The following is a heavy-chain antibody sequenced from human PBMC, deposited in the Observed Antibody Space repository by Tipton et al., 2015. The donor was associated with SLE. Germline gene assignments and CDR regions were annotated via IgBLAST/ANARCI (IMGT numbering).Heavy chain of an antibody. CDR2: IYCSGST. V-gene: IGHV4-59*01. J-gene: IGHJ6*02. Sequence: LRLSCTVSGGSISSYYWSWVRQPPGKGLEWIGYIYCSGSTNYNPSLKSRVIISVDTSTNQFSLKLSSVTAADTAAYYCAGLGVVVVAAQTVVMDVWGQGTTVTVSS. CDR1: GGSISSYY. CDR3: AGLGVVVVAAQTVVMDV. D-gene: IGHD2-15*01.